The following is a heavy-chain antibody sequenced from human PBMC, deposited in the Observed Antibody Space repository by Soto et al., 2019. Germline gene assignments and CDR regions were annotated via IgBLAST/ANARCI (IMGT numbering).Heavy chain of an antibody. Sequence: ASVKVSCKASGGTFSSYAISWVRQAPGQGLEWMGGIIPIFGTANYAQKFQGRVTITADESTSTAYMELSSLRSEDTAVYYCARGWVDTAMVTSLRYYGMDVWGQGTTVTVSS. J-gene: IGHJ6*02. CDR1: GGTFSSYA. D-gene: IGHD5-18*01. CDR3: ARGWVDTAMVTSLRYYGMDV. V-gene: IGHV1-69*13. CDR2: IIPIFGTA.